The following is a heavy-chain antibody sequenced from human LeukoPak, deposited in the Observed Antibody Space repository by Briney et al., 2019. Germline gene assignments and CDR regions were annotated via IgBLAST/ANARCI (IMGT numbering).Heavy chain of an antibody. CDR3: AKRTPYSSSWYSFDY. J-gene: IGHJ4*02. Sequence: GGSLRLACAASGFTFSSYAMTWVRQAPGKGLEWVSFISGSGGSTYYADSVKGRFTISRDNSKNTLYPQMNSLRAEDTAVYYCAKRTPYSSSWYSFDYWGQGTLVTVSS. V-gene: IGHV3-23*01. CDR1: GFTFSSYA. D-gene: IGHD6-13*01. CDR2: ISGSGGST.